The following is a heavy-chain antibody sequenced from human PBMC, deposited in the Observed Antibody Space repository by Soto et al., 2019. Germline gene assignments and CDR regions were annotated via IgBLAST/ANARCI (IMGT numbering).Heavy chain of an antibody. CDR1: GLTLSNYV. J-gene: IGHJ4*03. Sequence: GGSLTLASSASGLTLSNYVMHWVRQTQGKGLEYVSAIGSRGYSTYYTDSVKGRFTISRDNSKNTLYLQMSSVRTEDTAVNYCVKDSQRTPTYGYWGPRTLVTGSS. D-gene: IGHD3-10*01. CDR3: VKDSQRTPTYGY. CDR2: IGSRGYST. V-gene: IGHV3-64D*06.